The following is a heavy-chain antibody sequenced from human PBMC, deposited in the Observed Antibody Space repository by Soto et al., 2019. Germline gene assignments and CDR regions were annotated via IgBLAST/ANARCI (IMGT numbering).Heavy chain of an antibody. V-gene: IGHV4-59*01. J-gene: IGHJ4*02. CDR3: ATRPPGDTWVPYFDY. Sequence: SETLSLTCTVSGDSISAYYWSWIRQPPGKGLEWIGYIFGSGTTNYGSSLKSRVIMSLDTSKNQFSLKLTSVTAGDSAMYYCATRPPGDTWVPYFDYWGQGILVTVSS. CDR1: GDSISAYY. D-gene: IGHD3-10*01. CDR2: IFGSGTT.